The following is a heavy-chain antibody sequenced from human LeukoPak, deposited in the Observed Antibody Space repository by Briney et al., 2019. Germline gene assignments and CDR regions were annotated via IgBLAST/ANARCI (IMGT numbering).Heavy chain of an antibody. CDR2: INHSGST. Sequence: PSETLSLTCTISGGSISSSSYYWGWIRQPPGKGLEWIGDINHSGSTNYNPSLKSRVTISVDTSKNQFSLKLSSVTAADTAVYYCARGAYNWNEGNWFDPWGQGTLVTVSS. J-gene: IGHJ5*02. CDR1: GGSISSSSYY. D-gene: IGHD1-1*01. CDR3: ARGAYNWNEGNWFDP. V-gene: IGHV4-39*07.